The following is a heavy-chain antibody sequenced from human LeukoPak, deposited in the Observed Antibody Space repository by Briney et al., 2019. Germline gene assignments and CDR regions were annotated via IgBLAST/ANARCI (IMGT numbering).Heavy chain of an antibody. CDR1: GVTVSSNH. CDR2: IYSGGST. CDR3: ARGPAGYN. J-gene: IGHJ4*02. V-gene: IGHV3-53*01. Sequence: GGSLRLSCAASGVTVSSNHMSWVRQAPGKGLEWVSVIYSGGSTDYADSVKSRFTISRDNLKNTLYLQMNTLRAEDTAVYYCARGPAGYNWGQGTLVTVSS. D-gene: IGHD1-1*01.